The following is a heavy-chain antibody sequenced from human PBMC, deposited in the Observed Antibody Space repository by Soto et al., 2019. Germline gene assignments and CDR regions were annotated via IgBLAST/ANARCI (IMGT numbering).Heavy chain of an antibody. CDR1: GFSLITSGVG. J-gene: IGHJ4*02. CDR2: IYWDDDK. Sequence: SGPTLVNPTQTLTLTCTFPGFSLITSGVGVGWIRQPPGKALEWLALIYWDDDKRYSPSLKSRLTITKDTSKNQVVLTMTNMDPVDTATYYCAHSITEGVTGLFDYWGQRTLVTVSS. V-gene: IGHV2-5*02. D-gene: IGHD2-21*02. CDR3: AHSITEGVTGLFDY.